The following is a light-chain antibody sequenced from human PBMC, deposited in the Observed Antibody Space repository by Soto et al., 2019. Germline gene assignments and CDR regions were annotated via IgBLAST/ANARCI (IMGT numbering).Light chain of an antibody. CDR1: QSISSW. CDR3: QQYNRYPVT. J-gene: IGKJ2*01. Sequence: DIQMTQSPSTLSASVGDRVTITCRASQSISSWLAWYQQKPGKAPKLLIYKASSLESGVPSRFSGSGSGTEFTLTISSLQPDDFAPYYCQQYNRYPVTFGQGTKLELK. CDR2: KAS. V-gene: IGKV1-5*03.